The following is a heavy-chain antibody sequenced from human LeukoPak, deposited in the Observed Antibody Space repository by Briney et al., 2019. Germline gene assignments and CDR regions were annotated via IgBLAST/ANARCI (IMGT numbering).Heavy chain of an antibody. CDR2: ISSSSSYI. CDR3: ARDRSYSNSMDV. J-gene: IGHJ6*02. D-gene: IGHD4-11*01. Sequence: GGSLRLSCAASGFTFSSYSMNWVRQAPGKGLEWVSSISSSSSYIYYADSVKGRFAISRDNAKNSLYLQMNSLRAEDTAVYYCARDRSYSNSMDVWGQGTTVTVSS. CDR1: GFTFSSYS. V-gene: IGHV3-21*01.